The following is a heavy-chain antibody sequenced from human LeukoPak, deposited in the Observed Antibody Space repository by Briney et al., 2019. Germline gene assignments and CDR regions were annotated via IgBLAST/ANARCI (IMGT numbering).Heavy chain of an antibody. CDR1: GGSISSGGYS. J-gene: IGHJ6*02. CDR3: ARDHTETSSLNFRNYYYYGMDI. V-gene: IGHV4-31*11. CDR2: IYYSGST. D-gene: IGHD4-4*01. Sequence: PSETLSLTCAVSGGSISSGGYSWSWIRQPPGKGLEWIGYIYYSGSTYYNPSLTSRVTMSVDTSKNQFSLKLSSVTAADTAIYYCARDHTETSSLNFRNYYYYGMDIWGQGTTVIVSS.